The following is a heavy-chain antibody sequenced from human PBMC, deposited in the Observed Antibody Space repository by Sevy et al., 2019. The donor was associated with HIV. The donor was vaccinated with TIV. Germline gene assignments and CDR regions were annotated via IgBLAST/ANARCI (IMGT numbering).Heavy chain of an antibody. CDR3: ARDGRVDYYDRSGYHY. D-gene: IGHD3-22*01. J-gene: IGHJ4*02. V-gene: IGHV4-4*07. CDR1: GGSISSYY. CDR2: IYTSGST. Sequence: SETLSLTCTVSGGSISSYYWSWIRQPAGKGLEWIGRIYTSGSTNYNPSLKSRVTMSVDTSKNQFSLKLSAMTAADTAGYYCARDGRVDYYDRSGYHYWGQGTLVTVSS.